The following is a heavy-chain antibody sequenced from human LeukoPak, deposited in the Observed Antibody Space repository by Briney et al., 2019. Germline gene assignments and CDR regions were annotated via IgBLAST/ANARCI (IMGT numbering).Heavy chain of an antibody. CDR2: MTPKTGNS. D-gene: IGHD2-2*01. V-gene: IGHV1-8*01. Sequence: ASVKVSCKASGYMFINYDINRVRQAAGRGLEWMAWMTPKTGNSGYAQKFQGRVTLTRDTSTDTAYMELSNLGSDDTAVYYCARKTCTTTSCLHPWGQGTLVTVSS. CDR1: GYMFINYD. CDR3: ARKTCTTTSCLHP. J-gene: IGHJ5*02.